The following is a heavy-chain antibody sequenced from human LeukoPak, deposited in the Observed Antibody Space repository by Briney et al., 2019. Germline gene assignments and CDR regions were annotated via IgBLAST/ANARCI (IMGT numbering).Heavy chain of an antibody. CDR1: GYTFTSYA. V-gene: IGHV1-3*01. CDR3: AREPATGQWLDY. J-gene: IGHJ4*02. D-gene: IGHD6-19*01. CDR2: INAGNGNT. Sequence: ASVKVSCKASGYTFTSYAMHWVRQAPGQRLEWMGWINAGNGNTKYSQKFQGRVTITRDTSASTAYMELSSPRSEDTAVYYCAREPATGQWLDYWGQGTLVTVSS.